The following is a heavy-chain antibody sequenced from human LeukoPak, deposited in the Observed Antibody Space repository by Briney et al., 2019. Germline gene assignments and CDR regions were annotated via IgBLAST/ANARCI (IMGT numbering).Heavy chain of an antibody. V-gene: IGHV1-18*01. Sequence: GASVKVSCKASGYTFTSYGISWVRQAPGQGLEWMGWISAYNGNTNYAQKLQGRVTLTTDTSTRTVNMEMRSLRSDDTAVYYCARDGSAGSATYYYGMDVWGQGTTITVSS. D-gene: IGHD3-10*01. CDR3: ARDGSAGSATYYYGMDV. CDR2: ISAYNGNT. CDR1: GYTFTSYG. J-gene: IGHJ6*02.